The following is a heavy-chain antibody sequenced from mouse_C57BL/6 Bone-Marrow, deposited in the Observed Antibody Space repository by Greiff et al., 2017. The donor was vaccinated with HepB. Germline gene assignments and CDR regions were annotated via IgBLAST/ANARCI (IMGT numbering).Heavy chain of an antibody. Sequence: EVQVVESGEGLVKPGGSLKLSCAASGFTFSSYAMSWVRQTPEKRLEWVAYISSGGDYIYYADTVKGRFTISRDNARNTLYLKMSSLKSEDTAMYYWTREDITTAIDYWGQGTTLTVSS. CDR1: GFTFSSYA. CDR3: TREDITTAIDY. V-gene: IGHV5-9-1*02. D-gene: IGHD1-1*01. CDR2: ISSGGDYI. J-gene: IGHJ2*01.